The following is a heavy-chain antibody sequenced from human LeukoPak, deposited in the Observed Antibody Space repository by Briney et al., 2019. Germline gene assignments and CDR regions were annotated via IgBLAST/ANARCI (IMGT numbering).Heavy chain of an antibody. D-gene: IGHD5-18*01. Sequence: VKVSCKASGGTFSSYAISWVRQAPGQGLEWMGGIIPIFGTANYAQKFQGRVTMTTDTSTSTAYMELRSLRSDDTAVYYCARKGDSYGNRNWFDPWGQGTLVTVSS. J-gene: IGHJ5*02. CDR1: GGTFSSYA. CDR3: ARKGDSYGNRNWFDP. V-gene: IGHV1-69*13. CDR2: IIPIFGTA.